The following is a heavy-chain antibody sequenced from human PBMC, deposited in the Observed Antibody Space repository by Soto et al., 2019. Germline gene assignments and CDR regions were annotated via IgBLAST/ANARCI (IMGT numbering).Heavy chain of an antibody. CDR2: IYYSGST. Sequence: PSETLSLTCTVSGGSISSSSYYWGWIRQPPGKGLEWIGSIYYSGSTYYNPPLKSRVTISVDTSKNQFSLKLSSVTAADTAVYYCARHESPYYYDSSGYNFDYWGQGTLVTVSS. CDR1: GGSISSSSYY. CDR3: ARHESPYYYDSSGYNFDY. D-gene: IGHD3-22*01. V-gene: IGHV4-39*01. J-gene: IGHJ4*02.